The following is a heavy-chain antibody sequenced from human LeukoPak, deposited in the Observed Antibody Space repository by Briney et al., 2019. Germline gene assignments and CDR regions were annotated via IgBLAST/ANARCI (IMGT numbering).Heavy chain of an antibody. J-gene: IGHJ3*02. Sequence: PSETLSLTCTVSDDSISSGFYWGWIRQPPGKGLEWIGSIYHSGSTYYNPSLKSRVTISVDTSKNQFSLKLSSVTAADTAVYYCARDQNPFFLQQSPYAFDIWGQGTMVTVSS. CDR1: DDSISSGFY. CDR2: IYHSGST. D-gene: IGHD6-13*01. CDR3: ARDQNPFFLQQSPYAFDI. V-gene: IGHV4-38-2*02.